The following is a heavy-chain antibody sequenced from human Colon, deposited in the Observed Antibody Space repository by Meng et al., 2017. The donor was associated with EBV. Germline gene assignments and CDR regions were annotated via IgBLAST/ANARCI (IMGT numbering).Heavy chain of an antibody. CDR2: ISTNTGTP. CDR1: GYTFSTYT. D-gene: IGHD2/OR15-2a*01. CDR3: ARGGNFDP. Sequence: VRLLQSGAELSKTGASVKVSCKASGYTFSTYTINRVRQAHGRGLEWMGWISTNTGTPTYTQGFKGRFVFSLDTSVSTAYLQISSLKAEDTAVYYCARGGNFDPWGQGTLVTVSS. J-gene: IGHJ5*02. V-gene: IGHV7-4-1*02.